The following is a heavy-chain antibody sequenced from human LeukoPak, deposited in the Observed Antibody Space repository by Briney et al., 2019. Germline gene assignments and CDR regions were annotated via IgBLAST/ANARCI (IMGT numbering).Heavy chain of an antibody. D-gene: IGHD2-2*01. CDR1: GYRFTSYW. J-gene: IGHJ6*02. V-gene: IGHV5-51*01. Sequence: GESLQISCKGSGYRFTSYWIGWVRQLPGKGLEWMGIIYPGDSDTRYSPSFQGQVTISADKSISTAYLQWSSLKASDTAMYYCARLVAVPAAYYYYGMDVWGQGTTVTVSS. CDR2: IYPGDSDT. CDR3: ARLVAVPAAYYYYGMDV.